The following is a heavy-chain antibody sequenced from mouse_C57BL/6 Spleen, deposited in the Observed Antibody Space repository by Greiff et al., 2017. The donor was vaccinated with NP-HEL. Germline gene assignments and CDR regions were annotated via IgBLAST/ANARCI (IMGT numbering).Heavy chain of an antibody. CDR1: GFNIKDDY. CDR2: IDPENGDT. CDR3: TPIYYDY. V-gene: IGHV14-4*01. Sequence: VQLQQSGAELVRPGASVKLSCTASGFNIKDDYMHWVKQRPEQGLEWIGWIDPENGDTEYASKFQGKATITADTSYNTAYLQLSSLTSEDTAVYYCTPIYYDYWGQGTTLTVSS. J-gene: IGHJ2*01.